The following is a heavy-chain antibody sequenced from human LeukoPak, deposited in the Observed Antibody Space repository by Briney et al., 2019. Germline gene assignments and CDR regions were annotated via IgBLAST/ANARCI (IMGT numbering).Heavy chain of an antibody. J-gene: IGHJ4*02. D-gene: IGHD3-10*01. V-gene: IGHV3-11*01. CDR1: GFTFSDYY. Sequence: PGGSLRLSCAASGFTFSDYYMSWIRQAPGKGPEWVSYISSSGSTIYYAGSVKGRFTISRDNAKNSLYLQMNSLRAEDTAVYYCASTYYGSGSSDYWGQGTLVTVSS. CDR2: ISSSGSTI. CDR3: ASTYYGSGSSDY.